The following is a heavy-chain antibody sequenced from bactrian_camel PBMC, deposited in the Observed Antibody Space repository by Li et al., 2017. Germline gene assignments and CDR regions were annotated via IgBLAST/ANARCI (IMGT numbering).Heavy chain of an antibody. CDR3: AARKYCGGETSSVLVSSRYDY. V-gene: IGHV3S57*01. J-gene: IGHJ4*01. Sequence: VQLVESGGGSVQAGGSLRLSCEESGYTYMIYCMGWFRQAPGKEREGVAAIDAYSRRWYGDSVKGRFTIFVDTGKTNLTLRMGGLDPDDSAMYCCAARKYCGGETSSVLVSSRYDYWGQGTQVTVS. CDR1: GYTYMIYC. D-gene: IGHD7*01. CDR2: IDAYSRR.